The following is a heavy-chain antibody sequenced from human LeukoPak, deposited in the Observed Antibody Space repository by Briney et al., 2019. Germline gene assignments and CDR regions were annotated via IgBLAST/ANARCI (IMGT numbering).Heavy chain of an antibody. D-gene: IGHD3-9*01. CDR3: ARANVLRYFDWSIDPLDY. Sequence: GGSLRLSCAASGFTFSSYAMSWVRQAPGKGLEWVSAISGSGGSTYYADSVKGRFTISRDNSKNTLYLQMNSLRADDTAVYYCARANVLRYFDWSIDPLDYWGQGTLVTVSS. V-gene: IGHV3-23*01. J-gene: IGHJ4*02. CDR1: GFTFSSYA. CDR2: ISGSGGST.